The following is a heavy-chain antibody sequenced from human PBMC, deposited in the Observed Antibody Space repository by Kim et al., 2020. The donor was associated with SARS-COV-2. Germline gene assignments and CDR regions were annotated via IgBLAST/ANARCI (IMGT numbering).Heavy chain of an antibody. CDR1: GGSISSYY. CDR2: IYYSGST. Sequence: SETLSLTCTVSGGSISSYYWSWIRQPPGKGLEWIGYIYYSGSTNYNPSLKSRVTISVDTSKNQFSLKLSSVTAADTAVYYCARLAGGYDYYGMDVWGQGTTVTVSS. D-gene: IGHD2-15*01. J-gene: IGHJ6*02. CDR3: ARLAGGYDYYGMDV. V-gene: IGHV4-59*13.